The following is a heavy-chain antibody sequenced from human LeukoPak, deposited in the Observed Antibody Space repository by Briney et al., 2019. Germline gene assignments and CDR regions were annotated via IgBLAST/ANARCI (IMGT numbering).Heavy chain of an antibody. CDR3: ARADGYSSGWCDF. CDR1: GYTFTRYY. D-gene: IGHD6-19*01. V-gene: IGHV1-2*02. J-gene: IGHJ4*02. Sequence: GASVKVSCKASGYTFTRYYMYWVRQAPGQGLEWMGWINPNSGGTNYAQKFQGRVTMTRDTSISTAYMELSRLRSDDTAVYYCARADGYSSGWCDFWGQGTLVTVSS. CDR2: INPNSGGT.